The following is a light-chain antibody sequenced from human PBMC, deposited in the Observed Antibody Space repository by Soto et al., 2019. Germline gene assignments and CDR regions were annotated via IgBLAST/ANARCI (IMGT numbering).Light chain of an antibody. CDR2: CAS. CDR1: QSVSSSY. CDR3: QLFGSSPLYT. V-gene: IGKV3-20*01. Sequence: ELVLTQSPGTLSLSPGERATLSCRASQSVSSSYLAWYQQKPGQAPRLLICCASSRATGIPDMFSGSGSGKDFTLTISSLEPEDFAVYYCQLFGSSPLYTFGQGTKLEMK. J-gene: IGKJ2*01.